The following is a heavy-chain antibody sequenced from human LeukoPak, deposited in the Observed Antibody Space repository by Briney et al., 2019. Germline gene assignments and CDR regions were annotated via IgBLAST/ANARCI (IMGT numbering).Heavy chain of an antibody. CDR2: INHSGST. J-gene: IGHJ4*02. V-gene: IGHV4-34*01. D-gene: IGHD5-24*01. CDR1: GGSINSYY. Sequence: SETLSLTCTVSGGSINSYYWSWIRQPPAKGLEWIGEINHSGSTNYNPSLKSRVTISVDTSKNKFSLKLSSVTAADTAVYYCARGLVATTYFDYWGQGTLVTVSS. CDR3: ARGLVATTYFDY.